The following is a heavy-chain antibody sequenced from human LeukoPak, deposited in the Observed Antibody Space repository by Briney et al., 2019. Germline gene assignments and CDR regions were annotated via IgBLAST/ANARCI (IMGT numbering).Heavy chain of an antibody. CDR1: GCTFSAYD. CDR3: ARYLHYYVAMDV. D-gene: IGHD2-15*01. CDR2: IGSDNKP. Sequence: GGSLRLSCEASGCTFSAYDLNWVRQAPGKGLEWVSSIGSDNKPHYSESVKGRFAISRDNSKITLFLQLNSLRAEDPALYYCARYLHYYVAMDVWGQGTTVTVSS. V-gene: IGHV3-23*05. J-gene: IGHJ6*02.